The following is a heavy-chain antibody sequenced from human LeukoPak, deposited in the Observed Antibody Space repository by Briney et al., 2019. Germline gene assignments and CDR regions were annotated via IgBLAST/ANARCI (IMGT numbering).Heavy chain of an antibody. Sequence: SETLSLTCTVSGGSISSYYWSWIRQPAGKGLEWIGRIYSSGGTNYNPSLKSRVTMSVDTSKNQFSLKLSSVTAADTAVYYCARGQYHLLYWYFDLWGRGTLVTVSS. V-gene: IGHV4-4*07. J-gene: IGHJ2*01. D-gene: IGHD2-2*01. CDR1: GGSISSYY. CDR2: IYSSGGT. CDR3: ARGQYHLLYWYFDL.